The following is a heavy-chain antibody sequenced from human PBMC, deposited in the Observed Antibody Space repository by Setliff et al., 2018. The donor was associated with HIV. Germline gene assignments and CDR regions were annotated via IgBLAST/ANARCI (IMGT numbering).Heavy chain of an antibody. D-gene: IGHD3-22*01. V-gene: IGHV4-39*01. CDR2: LYYSGST. Sequence: ETLSLTCTVSGGSISSSNYYWGWIRQPPGRGLEWIGSLYYSGSTYYNPSLKSRVTISVDTSKNQFSLKLTSVTAADTAVYYCARLPFSGYLRIDAFDIWGQGTMVTVSS. CDR3: ARLPFSGYLRIDAFDI. CDR1: GGSISSSNYY. J-gene: IGHJ3*02.